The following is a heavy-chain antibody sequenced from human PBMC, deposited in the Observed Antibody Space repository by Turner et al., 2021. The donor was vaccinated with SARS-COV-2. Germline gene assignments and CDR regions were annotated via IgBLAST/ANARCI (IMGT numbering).Heavy chain of an antibody. D-gene: IGHD5-18*01. Sequence: EVQLVESGGGLVQPGGSLRLSCAASGFTFSSYSMNWVLQAPGKGLEWVSYISSSSSTIYYADSVKGRFTISRDNAKNSLYLQMNSLRAEDTAVYYCAREGGYSYGPYYYGMDVWGQGTTVTVSS. V-gene: IGHV3-48*01. J-gene: IGHJ6*02. CDR1: GFTFSSYS. CDR2: ISSSSSTI. CDR3: AREGGYSYGPYYYGMDV.